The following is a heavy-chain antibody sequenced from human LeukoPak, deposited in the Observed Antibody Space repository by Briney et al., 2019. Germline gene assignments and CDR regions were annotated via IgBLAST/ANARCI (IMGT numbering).Heavy chain of an antibody. CDR1: GFTFSSYG. J-gene: IGHJ4*02. CDR2: ISYDGSNK. Sequence: GGSLRLSCAASGFTFSSYGMHWVRQAPGKGLEWVAVISYDGSNKYYADSVKGRFTISRDNSKNTLYLQMNSLRAEDTAVYYCAKAEGIQQWPSPLDYWGQGTLVTVSS. V-gene: IGHV3-30*18. D-gene: IGHD5-18*01. CDR3: AKAEGIQQWPSPLDY.